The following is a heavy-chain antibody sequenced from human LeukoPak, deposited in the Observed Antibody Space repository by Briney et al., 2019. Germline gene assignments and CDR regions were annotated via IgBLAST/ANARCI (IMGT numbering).Heavy chain of an antibody. V-gene: IGHV3-64D*09. CDR1: GFTFSSYG. CDR2: ISSNGGST. D-gene: IGHD3-9*01. Sequence: PGRSLRLSCAASGFTFSSYGMHWVRQAPGKGLEYVSAISSNGGSTYYADSVKGRFTISRDNSKNTLYLQMSSLRAEDTAVYYCVPHYDILTGSYYCAYWGQGTLVTVSS. J-gene: IGHJ4*02. CDR3: VPHYDILTGSYYCAY.